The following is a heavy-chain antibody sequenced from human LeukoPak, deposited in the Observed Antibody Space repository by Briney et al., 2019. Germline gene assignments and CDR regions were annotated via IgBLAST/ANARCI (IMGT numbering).Heavy chain of an antibody. CDR3: AKDITGGRSSPYFDS. CDR2: ISWNGGGM. Sequence: GGSLRLSCAASGFTFDGYAMHWVRQAPGKGLEWVSGISWNGGGMGYAVSVKGRFTISRDNAKNSLYLQMNSLRDEDTALYYCAKDITGGRSSPYFDSWGQGTLVTVSS. CDR1: GFTFDGYA. D-gene: IGHD6-6*01. J-gene: IGHJ4*02. V-gene: IGHV3-9*01.